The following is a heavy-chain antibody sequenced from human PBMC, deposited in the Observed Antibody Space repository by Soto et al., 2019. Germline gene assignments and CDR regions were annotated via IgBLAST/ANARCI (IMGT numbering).Heavy chain of an antibody. CDR2: ISYSGTT. D-gene: IGHD5-18*01. CDR3: ARGRGYSYGLDP. J-gene: IGHJ5*02. CDR1: GDSISSNNNY. Sequence: QVQLQESGPGLVKPSQTLSLTCTVSGDSISSNNNYWSWIRQPPGEGLEWIGFISYSGTTSYSPSLQCRVAISLDTSKNQFSLSLSSVTAADTAVYYCARGRGYSYGLDPWGQGTLVTVSS. V-gene: IGHV4-30-4*01.